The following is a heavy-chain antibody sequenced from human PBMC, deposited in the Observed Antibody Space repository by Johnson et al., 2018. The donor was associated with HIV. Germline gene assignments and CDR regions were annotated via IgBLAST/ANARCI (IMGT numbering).Heavy chain of an antibody. CDR1: GLTFSTYG. CDR3: SKCIWGSSLIDAFDV. Sequence: QEQLVESGGGVVQPGGSLRLSCAASGLTFSTYGMHWVRQAPGKGLEWVAVMLYDGSNKFYADSVKGRFTISRDTSKNTLYLQMNGLRVEDTAVYYWSKCIWGSSLIDAFDVWGQGTMVTVSS. CDR2: MLYDGSNK. V-gene: IGHV3-33*03. J-gene: IGHJ3*01. D-gene: IGHD6-13*01.